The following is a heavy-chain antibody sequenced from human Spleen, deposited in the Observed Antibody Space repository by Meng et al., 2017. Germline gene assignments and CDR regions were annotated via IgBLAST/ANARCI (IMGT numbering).Heavy chain of an antibody. Sequence: QLQLQESGPGLVKTAETLSRTCTVSGGSIRSSGYYWGGVRQPPGKQLEFIGSFFYGRGAYYTPSLQSRVTISVDTSTNQLSLKVISVTAADTAVYYCARLNLGAPFDPWGQGTLVTVSS. J-gene: IGHJ5*02. V-gene: IGHV4-39*01. D-gene: IGHD3-16*01. CDR3: ARLNLGAPFDP. CDR1: GGSIRSSGYY. CDR2: FFYGRGA.